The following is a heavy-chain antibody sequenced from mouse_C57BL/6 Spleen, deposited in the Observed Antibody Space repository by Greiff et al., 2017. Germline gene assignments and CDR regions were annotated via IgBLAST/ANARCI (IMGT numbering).Heavy chain of an antibody. J-gene: IGHJ1*03. CDR2: INYDGSST. Sequence: VQLKESEGGLVQPGSSMKLSCTASGFTFSDYYMAWVRQVPEKGLEWVANINYDGSSTYYLDSLKSRFIISRDNAKNILYLQMSSLKSEDTATYYCARGGGSSYPSWYFDVWGTGTTVTVSS. CDR1: GFTFSDYY. D-gene: IGHD1-1*01. V-gene: IGHV5-16*01. CDR3: ARGGGSSYPSWYFDV.